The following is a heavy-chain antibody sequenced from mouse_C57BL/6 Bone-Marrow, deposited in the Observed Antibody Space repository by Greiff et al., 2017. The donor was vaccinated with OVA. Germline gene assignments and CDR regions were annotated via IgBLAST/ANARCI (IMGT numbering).Heavy chain of an antibody. CDR1: GYTFTSYG. CDR3: SSVLDV. J-gene: IGHJ1*03. CDR2: IYPRSGNT. Sequence: QVQLQQSGAELARPGASVKLSCKASGYTFTSYGISWVKQRPGQGLEWIGEIYPRSGNTYYNEKFKGKATLTADKSSSTAYMELRSLTSEDSEVYFCSSVLDVWGTGTTVTVTS. V-gene: IGHV1-81*01.